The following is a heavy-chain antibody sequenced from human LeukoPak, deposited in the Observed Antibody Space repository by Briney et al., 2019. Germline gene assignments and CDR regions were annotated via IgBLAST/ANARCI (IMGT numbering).Heavy chain of an antibody. J-gene: IGHJ6*02. V-gene: IGHV3-33*01. D-gene: IGHD6-19*01. CDR2: IWYDGSNK. CDR1: GFTFSTYG. Sequence: GGSLRLSCAASGFTFSTYGMHWVRQAPGKGLEWVAVIWYDGSNKYYADSVKGRFTISRDNSKNTLYLQMNSLRAEDTAVYYCAGEPGYSSGWYRDRVDVWGQGTTVTVSS. CDR3: AGEPGYSSGWYRDRVDV.